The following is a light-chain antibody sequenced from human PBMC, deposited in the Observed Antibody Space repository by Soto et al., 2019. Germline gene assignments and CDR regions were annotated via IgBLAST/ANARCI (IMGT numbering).Light chain of an antibody. V-gene: IGLV1-36*01. CDR2: YDD. CDR1: SSNIGNNA. Sequence: QSVLTQPPSVSEAPRQRVTISCSGSSSNIGNNAVNWYQQLPGKAPKLLIYYDDLLPSGVSDRFSGSKSGTSASLAFSGLQSEDEADYYCAAWDDSLNGHVFGTGTKLTVL. CDR3: AAWDDSLNGHV. J-gene: IGLJ1*01.